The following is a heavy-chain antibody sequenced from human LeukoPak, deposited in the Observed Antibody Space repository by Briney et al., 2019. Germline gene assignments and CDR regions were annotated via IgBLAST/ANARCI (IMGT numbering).Heavy chain of an antibody. CDR3: AKDLGRIAMAGYYYMDV. CDR1: GFTFDDYA. J-gene: IGHJ6*03. CDR2: ISGDGGST. V-gene: IGHV3-43*02. Sequence: GGSLRLSCAASGFTFDDYAMHWVRQAPGKGLEWVSLISGDGGSTYYADSVKGRFTISRDNSKNSLYLQMNSLRTEDTALYYCAKDLGRIAMAGYYYMDVWGKGTTVIVSS. D-gene: IGHD6-19*01.